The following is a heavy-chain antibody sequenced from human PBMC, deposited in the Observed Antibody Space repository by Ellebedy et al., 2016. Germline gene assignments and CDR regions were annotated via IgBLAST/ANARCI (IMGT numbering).Heavy chain of an antibody. V-gene: IGHV3-23*01. D-gene: IGHD3-10*01. J-gene: IGHJ6*02. CDR3: ANPTPLGGSGSAYYYYYGMDV. Sequence: GGSLRLSXAASGFTFSSYAMSWVRQAPGKGLEWVSAISGSGGSTYYADSVKGRFTISRDNSKNTLYLQMNSLRAEDTAVYYCANPTPLGGSGSAYYYYYGMDVWGQGTTVTVSS. CDR1: GFTFSSYA. CDR2: ISGSGGST.